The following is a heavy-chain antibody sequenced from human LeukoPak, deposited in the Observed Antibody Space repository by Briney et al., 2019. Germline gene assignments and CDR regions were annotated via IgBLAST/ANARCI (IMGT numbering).Heavy chain of an antibody. V-gene: IGHV1-18*01. D-gene: IGHD2-2*01. CDR1: GYTFTSYG. J-gene: IGHJ3*02. CDR3: ARDLKYADAFDI. Sequence: ASVKVSCKASGYTFTSYGISWVRQAPGQGLEWMGWNSAYNGNTNYAQKLQGRVTMTTDTSTSTAYMELRSLRSDDTAVYYCARDLKYADAFDIWGQGTMVTVSS. CDR2: NSAYNGNT.